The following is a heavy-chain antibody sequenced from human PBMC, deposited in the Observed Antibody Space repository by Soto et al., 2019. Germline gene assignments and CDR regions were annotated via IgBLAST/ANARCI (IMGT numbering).Heavy chain of an antibody. J-gene: IGHJ3*02. CDR1: GVSISSYY. CDR3: ATDDFDAFDI. D-gene: IGHD2-21*02. CDR2: IYTSGSI. Sequence: SETLSLTCTVSGVSISSYYWSWIRQPAGKGLEWIGRIYTSGSINYNPSLKSRVTMSVDTSKDQFSLKLSSVTAADTAVYYCATDDFDAFDIWGQGTMVTVSS. V-gene: IGHV4-4*07.